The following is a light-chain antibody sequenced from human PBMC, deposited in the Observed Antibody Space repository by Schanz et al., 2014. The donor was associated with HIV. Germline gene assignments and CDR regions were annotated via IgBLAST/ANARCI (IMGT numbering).Light chain of an antibody. CDR1: SSDVGGHNH. CDR3: SSHGGPKV. J-gene: IGLJ2*01. V-gene: IGLV2-8*01. CDR2: EVN. Sequence: QSALTQPPSASGSTGQSVTISCTGSSSDVGGHNHVSWYQQHPGKAPKLIIYEVNRRPSGVPDRFSGSKSGNTASLTVSGLQAGDEADYYCSSHGGPKVFGGGTKLTVL.